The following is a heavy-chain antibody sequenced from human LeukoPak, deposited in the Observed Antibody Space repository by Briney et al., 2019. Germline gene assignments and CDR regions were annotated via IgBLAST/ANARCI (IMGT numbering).Heavy chain of an antibody. J-gene: IGHJ4*02. D-gene: IGHD6-19*01. CDR1: GGTFSSYA. CDR3: ARGSRIAVAGTDY. V-gene: IGHV1-69*06. Sequence: GASVKVSCKASGGTFSSYAISWVRQAPGQGLEWMGGIIPIFGTANCAQKFQGRVTITADKSTSTAYMELSSLRSEDTAVYYCARGSRIAVAGTDYWGQGTLVTVSS. CDR2: IIPIFGTA.